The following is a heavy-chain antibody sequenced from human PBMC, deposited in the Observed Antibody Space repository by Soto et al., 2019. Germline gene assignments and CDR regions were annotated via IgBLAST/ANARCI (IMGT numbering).Heavy chain of an antibody. D-gene: IGHD1-20*01. V-gene: IGHV1-69*05. CDR2: IIPIFGTA. Sequence: QVQLVQSGAEVKKPGSSVKVSCKASGGTFSSYAINWVRQAPGQGLEWMGGIIPIFGTADYAQKFQGRVXXXXXXXXXXXXXXXXXXXXXXXAXXXXXXXITGSPNYYYGMDVWGQGTTVTVSS. J-gene: IGHJ6*02. CDR1: GGTFSSYA. CDR3: XXXITGSPNYYYGMDV.